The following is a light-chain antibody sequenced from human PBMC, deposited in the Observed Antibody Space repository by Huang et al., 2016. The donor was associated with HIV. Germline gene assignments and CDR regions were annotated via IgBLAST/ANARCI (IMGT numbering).Light chain of an antibody. Sequence: DIQMTQSPSSLSASVGDRVTNTCRASQSISSYLNWYQKKPGKAPKLLIYAASSLQSGVPERFSGSGSGTDFTLTISSLQPEDFATYYCQQSYSTPWTFGQGTKVEIK. CDR2: AAS. CDR1: QSISSY. V-gene: IGKV1-39*01. J-gene: IGKJ1*01. CDR3: QQSYSTPWT.